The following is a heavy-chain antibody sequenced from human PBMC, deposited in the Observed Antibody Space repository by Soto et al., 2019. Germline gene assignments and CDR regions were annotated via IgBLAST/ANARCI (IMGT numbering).Heavy chain of an antibody. Sequence: QVQLVQSGAEVKKPGASVKVSCKASGYTFTSYAMHWVRQAPGQRREWMGWINAGNGNTKYSQKFQGRVTITRDTSASTAYMELSSLRSEDTAVYYGARGLGLYYFDCWGQGTLVTVSS. D-gene: IGHD1-26*01. CDR2: INAGNGNT. CDR1: GYTFTSYA. J-gene: IGHJ4*02. V-gene: IGHV1-3*01. CDR3: ARGLGLYYFDC.